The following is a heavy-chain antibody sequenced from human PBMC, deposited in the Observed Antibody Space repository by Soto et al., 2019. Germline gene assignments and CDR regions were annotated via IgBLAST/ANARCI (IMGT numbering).Heavy chain of an antibody. Sequence: GGSLRLSCAASGFTFSSYSMNWVRQAPGKGLEWVASISSGRYIYYADSVKARCTISTPNAKNTPYLQLNSLRAEDTAVNYCETSVRPILPPRRDGTNTTFNSMDVWGQETTLTLSS. CDR3: ETSVRPILPPRRDGTNTTFNSMDV. J-gene: IGHJ6*01. V-gene: IGHV3-21*01. CDR1: GFTFSSYS. D-gene: IGHD2-2*01. CDR2: ISSGRYI.